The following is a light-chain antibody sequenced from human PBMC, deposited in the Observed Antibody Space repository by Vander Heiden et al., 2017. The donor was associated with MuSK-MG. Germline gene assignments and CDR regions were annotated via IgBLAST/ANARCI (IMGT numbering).Light chain of an antibody. V-gene: IGKV1-39*01. J-gene: IGKJ4*01. CDR2: AAS. Sequence: DIQMTQSPSSLSASVGDRVTITCRASQSISSYLNWYQQKPGKAPKLLIYAASSLQSGVPSSFSGSGSGTDFTLTISRLQPEDFATYYCQQSDSTPITFGGGTKVEIK. CDR3: QQSDSTPIT. CDR1: QSISSY.